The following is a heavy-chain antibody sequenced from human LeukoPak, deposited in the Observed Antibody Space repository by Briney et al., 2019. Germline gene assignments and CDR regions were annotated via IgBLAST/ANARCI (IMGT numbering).Heavy chain of an antibody. Sequence: ASVKVSCKASGYTFTSYGISWVRQAPGQGLEWMGWISAYNGNTNYAQKLQGRVTMTTDTSTSTAYMELRSLRSDDTAVYYCASSVGEVVPAAVPRGDLDYWGQGTLVTVSS. CDR1: GYTFTSYG. V-gene: IGHV1-18*01. J-gene: IGHJ4*02. CDR3: ASSVGEVVPAAVPRGDLDY. CDR2: ISAYNGNT. D-gene: IGHD2-2*01.